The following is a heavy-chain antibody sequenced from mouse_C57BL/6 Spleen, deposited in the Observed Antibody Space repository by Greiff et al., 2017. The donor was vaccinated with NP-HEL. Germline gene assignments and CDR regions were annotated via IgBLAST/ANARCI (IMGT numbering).Heavy chain of an antibody. CDR2: IDPSDSYT. J-gene: IGHJ4*01. CDR3: ARYYGSRGYAMDY. Sequence: VQLQQPGAELVMPGASVKLSCKASGYTFTSYWMHWVKQRPGQGLEWIGEIDPSDSYTNYNQKFKGKSTLTVDKSSSTAYMQLSSLTSEDSAVYYCARYYGSRGYAMDYWGQGTSVTVSS. D-gene: IGHD1-1*01. V-gene: IGHV1-69*01. CDR1: GYTFTSYW.